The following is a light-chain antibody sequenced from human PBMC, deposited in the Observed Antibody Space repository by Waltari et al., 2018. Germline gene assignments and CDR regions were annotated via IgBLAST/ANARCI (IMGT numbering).Light chain of an antibody. CDR3: QQSDNTPRT. J-gene: IGKJ1*01. V-gene: IGKV1-39*01. CDR1: QSISSY. CDR2: AAS. Sequence: DIQMTQSPSSLSASVGDRVTITCRASQSISSYLNWYQQKPGKAPNLLIYAASSLQSGGPSRFSGSGSGTDFTLTISSLQPEDFATYYCQQSDNTPRTFGQGTKVEIK.